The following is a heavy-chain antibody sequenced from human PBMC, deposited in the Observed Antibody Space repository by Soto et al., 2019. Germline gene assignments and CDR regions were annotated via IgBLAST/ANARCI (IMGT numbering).Heavy chain of an antibody. CDR2: IIPIFGTA. Sequence: GGIIPIFGTANYAQKFQGRVTITADKSTSTAYMELSSLRSEDTAVYYCASPPPVDTAMVTPFHYYGMDVWGQGTTVTVSS. D-gene: IGHD5-18*01. V-gene: IGHV1-69*06. CDR3: ASPPPVDTAMVTPFHYYGMDV. J-gene: IGHJ6*02.